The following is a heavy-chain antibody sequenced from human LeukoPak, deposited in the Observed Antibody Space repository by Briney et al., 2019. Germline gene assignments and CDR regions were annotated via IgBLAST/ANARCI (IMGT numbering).Heavy chain of an antibody. D-gene: IGHD3-16*01. Sequence: GSLRLSCTVSGFTVSSNSMSWVRRAPGKGLEWVSFIYSAGSIYYSDSVKGRFTISIDNSKNTLYLQMNSLRAEDTAVYYCARRAGAYTHPYDYWGQGTLVTVSS. V-gene: IGHV3-53*01. CDR3: ARRAGAYTHPYDY. J-gene: IGHJ4*02. CDR1: GFTVSSNS. CDR2: IYSAGSI.